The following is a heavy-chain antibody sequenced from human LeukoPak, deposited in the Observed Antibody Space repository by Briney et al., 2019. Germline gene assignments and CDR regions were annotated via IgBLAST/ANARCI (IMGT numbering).Heavy chain of an antibody. CDR3: ARAPREWLLGYYFDY. V-gene: IGHV3-7*01. D-gene: IGHD3-3*01. CDR2: VKYDGSEK. CDR1: GFTFSSYW. J-gene: IGHJ4*02. Sequence: GGSLRLSCAASGFTFSSYWMSWVRQVPGRGLEWVANVKYDGSEKYYVDSVKGRFTISRDNAKNSLYLQMNSLRAEDTAVYYCARAPREWLLGYYFDYWGQGTLVTVSS.